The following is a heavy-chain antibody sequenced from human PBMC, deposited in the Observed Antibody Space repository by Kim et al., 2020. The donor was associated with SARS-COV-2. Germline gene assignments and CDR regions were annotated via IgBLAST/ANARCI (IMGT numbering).Heavy chain of an antibody. J-gene: IGHJ4*02. CDR2: ISYDGSNK. Sequence: GGSLRLSCAASGFTFSSYAMHWVRQAPGKGLEWVALISYDGSNKYYADSVKGRFTISRDNSKNTLYLQMNSLRAEDTAVYYCARDSGGSFDYWGQGTLVTVSS. CDR1: GFTFSSYA. D-gene: IGHD1-26*01. V-gene: IGHV3-30-3*01. CDR3: ARDSGGSFDY.